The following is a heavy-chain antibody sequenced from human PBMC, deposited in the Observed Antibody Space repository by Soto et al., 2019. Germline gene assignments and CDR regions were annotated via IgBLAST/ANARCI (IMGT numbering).Heavy chain of an antibody. CDR1: GGTFSSYA. Sequence: SVKVSCKASGGTFSSYAISWVRQAPGQGLEWMGGIIPIFGTANYAQKFQGRVTITADESTSTAYMELSSLRSEDTAVYYCARDAPGITIFGVVHRYYYGMDVWRQGTTVTVSS. CDR3: ARDAPGITIFGVVHRYYYGMDV. CDR2: IIPIFGTA. D-gene: IGHD3-3*01. V-gene: IGHV1-69*13. J-gene: IGHJ6*02.